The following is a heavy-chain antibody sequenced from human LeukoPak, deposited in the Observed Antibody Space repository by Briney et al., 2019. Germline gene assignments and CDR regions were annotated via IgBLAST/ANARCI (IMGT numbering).Heavy chain of an antibody. CDR1: GGTLSSYA. V-gene: IGHV1-69*13. CDR2: IIPIFGTA. Sequence: SVKVSCKSSGGTLSSYAISWVRQAPGQGLEWMGGIIPIFGTANYAQKFQGRVTITADESTSTAYMELSSLRSEDTAVYYCARGEGGDTAMANLYWGQGTLVTVSS. CDR3: ARGEGGDTAMANLY. D-gene: IGHD5-18*01. J-gene: IGHJ4*02.